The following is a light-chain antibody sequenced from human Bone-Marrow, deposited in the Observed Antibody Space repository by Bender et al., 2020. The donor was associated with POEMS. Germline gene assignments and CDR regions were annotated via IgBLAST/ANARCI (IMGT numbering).Light chain of an antibody. V-gene: IGLV1-44*01. CDR3: AAWDGSLNGFV. J-gene: IGLJ1*01. Sequence: QSVLTQPPSASGTPGQRVTISCSGSSSNIGTNPVNWYQQLPGTAPKLLVYGIDQRPSGVPDRFSGSSSATSVSLAITGLQSEDEGDYYCAAWDGSLNGFVFGTGTKVTVL. CDR2: GID. CDR1: SSNIGTNP.